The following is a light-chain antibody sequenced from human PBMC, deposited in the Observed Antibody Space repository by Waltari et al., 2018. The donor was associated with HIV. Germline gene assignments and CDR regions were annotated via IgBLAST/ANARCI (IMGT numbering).Light chain of an antibody. CDR1: QSVSSPY. Sequence: ENVLTPSPGTLSLSPGERATLSCRASQSVSSPYFAWYQQKPGRAPRLLIYGASTRATGIPDRFSGSGSGTDFTLTISRLEPEDFAVYYCQQYDGSVTFGGGTKVEIK. CDR3: QQYDGSVT. J-gene: IGKJ4*01. V-gene: IGKV3-20*01. CDR2: GAS.